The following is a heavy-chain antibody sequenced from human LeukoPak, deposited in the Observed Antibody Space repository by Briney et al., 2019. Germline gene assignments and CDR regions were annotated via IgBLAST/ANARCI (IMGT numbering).Heavy chain of an antibody. V-gene: IGHV1-69*04. CDR2: IIPILGIA. CDR1: GGTFSSYA. CDR3: AREHSSGWRAEYFQH. Sequence: ASVKVSCKASGGTFSSYAISWVRQAPGQGLEWMGRIIPILGIANYAQKFQGRVTITADKSTSTAYMELSSLRSEDTAVYYCAREHSSGWRAEYFQHWGQGTLVTVSS. J-gene: IGHJ1*01. D-gene: IGHD6-19*01.